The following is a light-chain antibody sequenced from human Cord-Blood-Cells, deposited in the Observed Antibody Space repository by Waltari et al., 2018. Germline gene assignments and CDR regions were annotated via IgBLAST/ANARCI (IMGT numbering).Light chain of an antibody. Sequence: TQMTQSPSSLSASVGDRVTITCRASQSISSYLNWYQQKPGKAPKLLSYVASSLQSGVPSRFSGSGSGTDFTLTISSLQPEDFATYYCQQSYSTPWTFGQGTKVEIK. V-gene: IGKV1-39*01. J-gene: IGKJ1*01. CDR1: QSISSY. CDR3: QQSYSTPWT. CDR2: VAS.